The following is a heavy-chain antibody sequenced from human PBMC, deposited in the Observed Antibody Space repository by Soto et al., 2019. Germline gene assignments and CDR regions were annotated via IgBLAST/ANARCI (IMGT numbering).Heavy chain of an antibody. J-gene: IGHJ4*02. CDR2: IIPIFGKA. D-gene: IGHD2-15*01. CDR3: ARARCSGGSCYPYYFDY. CDR1: GGTFSSYA. Sequence: QVQLVQSGAEVKKPGSSVKASCKASGGTFSSYAISWVRQAPGQGLEWMGGIIPIFGKANYAQKFQGRVTITADESTSTAYMELSSLRSEDTAVYYCARARCSGGSCYPYYFDYWGQGTLVTVSS. V-gene: IGHV1-69*01.